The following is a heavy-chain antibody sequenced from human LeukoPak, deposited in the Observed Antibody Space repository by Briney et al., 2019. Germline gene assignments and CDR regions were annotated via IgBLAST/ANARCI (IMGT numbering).Heavy chain of an antibody. Sequence: SETLSLTCAVYGGASSGYYWSWIRQPPGKGLEGMGYIYDSGSTNDNPSLKSRVTISLDTSNNYFSLKLSCVTSSGTVGSYGARAVGYCSGGSCFSVWFDHWGQGTLVTVSS. CDR3: ARAVGYCSGGSCFSVWFDH. CDR1: GGASSGYY. J-gene: IGHJ5*02. CDR2: IYDSGST. V-gene: IGHV4-59*01. D-gene: IGHD2-15*01.